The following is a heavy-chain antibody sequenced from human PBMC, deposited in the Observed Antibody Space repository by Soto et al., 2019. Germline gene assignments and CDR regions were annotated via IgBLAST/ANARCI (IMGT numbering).Heavy chain of an antibody. J-gene: IGHJ4*02. D-gene: IGHD6-13*01. CDR3: ARYLPYSSNFFDC. V-gene: IGHV2-26*01. CDR2: IFSNDEK. Sequence: QVTLKESGPVLVKPTETLTLTCTVSGFSLSNAGMGVNWIRQPPGKALEWLAHIFSNDEKSYSTSLKRRLTISKDTSKSQVVLTMTNMDPVDTATFYCARYLPYSSNFFDCWGQGTLVTVSS. CDR1: GFSLSNAGMG.